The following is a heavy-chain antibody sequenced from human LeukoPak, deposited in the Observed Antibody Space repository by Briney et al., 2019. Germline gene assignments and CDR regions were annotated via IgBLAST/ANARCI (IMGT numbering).Heavy chain of an antibody. J-gene: IGHJ4*02. CDR2: ISGSGGST. Sequence: PGGSLRLSCAASGFTFSSYAMSWVRQAPGKGLEWVSAISGSGGSTYYADSVKGRFTISRDNSKNTLYLQMNSLRAEDTAVYYCAKRQGHYYGSSGYYYEAIDYWGQGTLVTVSS. CDR1: GFTFSSYA. V-gene: IGHV3-23*01. D-gene: IGHD3-22*01. CDR3: AKRQGHYYGSSGYYYEAIDY.